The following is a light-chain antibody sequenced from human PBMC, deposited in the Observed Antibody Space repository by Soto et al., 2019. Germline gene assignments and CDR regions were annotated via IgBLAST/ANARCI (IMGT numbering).Light chain of an antibody. CDR2: DAS. CDR3: QHYDRLPPYT. CDR1: QDIDNY. J-gene: IGKJ2*01. V-gene: IGKV1-33*01. Sequence: DIQMTQSPSSLSASVGDTVTITCQASQDIDNYLNWYQHKPGQAPKLLIYDASYLETGVTSRFSGRGSGTHFTFTISSLRPEDTATYCCQHYDRLPPYTFGQGTKLE.